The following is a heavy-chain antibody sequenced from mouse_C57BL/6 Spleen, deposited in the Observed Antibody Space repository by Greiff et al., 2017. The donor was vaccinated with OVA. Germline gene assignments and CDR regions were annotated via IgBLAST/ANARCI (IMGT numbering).Heavy chain of an antibody. Sequence: DVKLVESGGGLVQPGGSLSLSCAASGFTFTDYYMSWVRQPPGKALEWLGFIRNKANGYTTEYSASVKGRFTISRDNSQSILYLQMNALRAEDSATYYCARSGSSFPWFAYWGQGTLVTVSA. D-gene: IGHD1-1*01. CDR2: IRNKANGYTT. CDR3: ARSGSSFPWFAY. J-gene: IGHJ3*01. V-gene: IGHV7-3*01. CDR1: GFTFTDYY.